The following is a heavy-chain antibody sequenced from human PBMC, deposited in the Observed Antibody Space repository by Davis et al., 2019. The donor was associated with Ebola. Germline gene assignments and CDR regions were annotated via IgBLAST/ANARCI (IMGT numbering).Heavy chain of an antibody. CDR2: ISGSGGST. CDR1: GFTFSSYA. CDR3: AKLQGRTRTGWYVDY. V-gene: IGHV3-23*01. Sequence: GGSLRLSCAASGFTFSSYAMSWVRQAPGKGLEWVSAISGSGGSTYYADSVKGRFTISRDNSKNTLYLQMNSLRAEDTAVYYCAKLQGRTRTGWYVDYWGQGTLVTVSS. D-gene: IGHD2-15*01. J-gene: IGHJ4*02.